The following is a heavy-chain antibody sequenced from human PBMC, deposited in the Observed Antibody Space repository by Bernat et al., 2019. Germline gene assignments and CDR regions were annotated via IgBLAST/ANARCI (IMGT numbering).Heavy chain of an antibody. D-gene: IGHD3-10*01. J-gene: IGHJ5*02. CDR3: ARLPLYYYGSGSQTNWFDP. V-gene: IGHV3-21*05. Sequence: EVQLVESGGGLVKPGGSLRLSCAASGFTFSSYSMNWVRQAPGKGLEWVSYISSSSSYIYYADSVKGRFTISRDNAKNSLYLQMNSLRAEDTAVYYCARLPLYYYGSGSQTNWFDPWGQGTLVTVSS. CDR1: GFTFSSYS. CDR2: ISSSSSYI.